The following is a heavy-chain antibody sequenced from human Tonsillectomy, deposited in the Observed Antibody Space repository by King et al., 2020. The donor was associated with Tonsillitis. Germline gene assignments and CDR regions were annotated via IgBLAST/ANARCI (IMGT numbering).Heavy chain of an antibody. CDR2: IKSKTDGGTT. CDR3: TTDAALYSSGWYMRVDAFDI. V-gene: IGHV3-15*07. CDR1: GFTFSNAW. J-gene: IGHJ3*02. Sequence: EVQLVESGGGLVKPGGSLRLSCAASGFTFSNAWMNWVRQAPGKGLEWVGRIKSKTDGGTTDHAAPVKGRFTISREDSKNTLYLQMNSLKTEDTAVYYCTTDAALYSSGWYMRVDAFDIWGQGTMVTVSS. D-gene: IGHD6-19*01.